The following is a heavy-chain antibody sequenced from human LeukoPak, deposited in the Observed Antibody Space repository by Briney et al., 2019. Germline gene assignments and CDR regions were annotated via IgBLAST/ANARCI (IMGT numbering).Heavy chain of an antibody. CDR1: GYTFTSYG. CDR2: INPNSGGT. CDR3: ARDPPRIAAAGTGGARWFDP. Sequence: GASVKVSCKASGYTFTSYGISWVRQAPGQGLEWMGWINPNSGGTNYAQKFQGRVTMTRDTSISTAYMELSRLRSDDTAVYYCARDPPRIAAAGTGGARWFDPWGQGTLVTVSS. D-gene: IGHD6-13*01. J-gene: IGHJ5*02. V-gene: IGHV1-2*02.